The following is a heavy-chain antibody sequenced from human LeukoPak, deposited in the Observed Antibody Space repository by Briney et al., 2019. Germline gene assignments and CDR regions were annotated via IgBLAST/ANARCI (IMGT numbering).Heavy chain of an antibody. J-gene: IGHJ6*03. V-gene: IGHV3-11*04. CDR3: ARDNGIFWSGYFHMDV. Sequence: KAGGSLRLSCAASGFTFSDYYMSWIRQAPGKGLEWVSYISSSGSTIYYADSVKGRFTTSRDNAKNSLYLQMNSLRAEDTAVYYCARDNGIFWSGYFHMDVWGKGTTVTVSS. D-gene: IGHD3-3*01. CDR1: GFTFSDYY. CDR2: ISSSGSTI.